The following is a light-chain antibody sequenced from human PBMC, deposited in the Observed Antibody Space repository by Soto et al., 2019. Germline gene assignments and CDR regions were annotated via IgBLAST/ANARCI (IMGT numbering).Light chain of an antibody. Sequence: EIVLTQSPATLSVSPGERATLSCRASQSVGNNFAWYQQKPGQAPRLLIFATSTRATGVPARFSGSGSGTEFTLTIGSLQSEDFAVYYCQQYGGWPLTFGGGAKVEVE. CDR3: QQYGGWPLT. V-gene: IGKV3-15*01. CDR1: QSVGNN. J-gene: IGKJ4*01. CDR2: ATS.